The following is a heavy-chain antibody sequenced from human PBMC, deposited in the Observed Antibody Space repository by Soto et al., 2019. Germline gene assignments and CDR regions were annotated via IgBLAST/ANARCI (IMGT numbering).Heavy chain of an antibody. V-gene: IGHV1-3*01. CDR1: GFTFTSYA. CDR3: ARGPPWGNSAGDYYIQHYDS. Sequence: QVQLVQSGAEVKRPGASVTVSCKSSGFTFTSYAIHWLRQAPGQRPQWMGWINGGSGNTKYSQDFQGRVTFTRDTFATTAYFELSSLRSEDTAVYYCARGPPWGNSAGDYYIQHYDSWGQGTPVTVSS. J-gene: IGHJ4*02. D-gene: IGHD3-10*01. CDR2: INGGSGNT.